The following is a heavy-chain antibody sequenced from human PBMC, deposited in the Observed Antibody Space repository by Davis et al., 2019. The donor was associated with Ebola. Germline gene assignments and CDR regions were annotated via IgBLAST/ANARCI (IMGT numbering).Heavy chain of an antibody. Sequence: GESLKISCAASGFTFSSYWMHWVRQAPGKGLVWVSRINSDGSSTSYADSVKGRFTISRDDSKNTLYLQMNSLKTEDTAVYYCTTVTTIDYWGQGTLVTVSS. J-gene: IGHJ4*02. CDR1: GFTFSSYW. V-gene: IGHV3-74*01. D-gene: IGHD1-14*01. CDR2: INSDGSST. CDR3: TTVTTIDY.